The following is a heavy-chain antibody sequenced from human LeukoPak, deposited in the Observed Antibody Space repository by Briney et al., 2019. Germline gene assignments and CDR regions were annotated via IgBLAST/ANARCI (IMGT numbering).Heavy chain of an antibody. CDR3: AREPRSDAFDI. Sequence: SETLSLTCTVSDGSISSSSYYWGWIRQPPGKGLEWIGSIYYSGSTYYNPSLKSRVTISVDTSKNQFSLKLSSVTAADTAVYYCAREPRSDAFDIWGQGTMVTVSS. D-gene: IGHD1-14*01. CDR2: IYYSGST. CDR1: DGSISSSSYY. V-gene: IGHV4-39*02. J-gene: IGHJ3*02.